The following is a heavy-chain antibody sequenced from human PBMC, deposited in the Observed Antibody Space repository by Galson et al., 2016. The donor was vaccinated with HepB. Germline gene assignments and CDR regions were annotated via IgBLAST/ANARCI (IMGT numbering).Heavy chain of an antibody. J-gene: IGHJ5*02. CDR3: ARRSTGFAP. Sequence: QSGAEVKKPGESLKISCQGFGYNFANYWIAWVRQVPGKGLEWMGVIYPVDSATRYSPSFRGQVTMSADTSISTASLQWTSLKASDTAIYYCARRSTGFAPWGQGTLVTVSS. CDR2: IYPVDSAT. CDR1: GYNFANYW. V-gene: IGHV5-51*01.